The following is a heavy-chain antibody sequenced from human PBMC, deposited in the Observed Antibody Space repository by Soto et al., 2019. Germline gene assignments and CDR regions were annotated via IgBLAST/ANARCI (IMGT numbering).Heavy chain of an antibody. CDR1: GGSINSGGYS. D-gene: IGHD3-3*01. CDR2: IYPSGSA. V-gene: IGHV4-30-2*01. CDR3: AREIFPYGMAV. J-gene: IGHJ6*04. Sequence: SETLSLTCCVSGGSINSGGYSWSWIRQPPGRGLEWIGNIYPSGSANYSPSLKTRVPISVDRSMNPFSLNLGSVTAADTAVYYCAREIFPYGMAVWGTGTTVTVSS.